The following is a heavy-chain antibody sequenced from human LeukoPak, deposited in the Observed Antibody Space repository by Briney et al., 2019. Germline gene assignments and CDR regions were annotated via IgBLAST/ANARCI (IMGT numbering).Heavy chain of an antibody. D-gene: IGHD3-3*01. CDR3: ARDRTEDYDFWSGYYRGIWFDP. CDR2: IYYSGST. Sequence: SETLSLTCTVSGGSISSGDYYWSWIRQPPGKGLEWIGYIYYSGSTYYNPSLKSRVTISVDTSKDQFSLKLSSVTAADTAVYYCARDRTEDYDFWSGYYRGIWFDPWGQGTLVTVSS. V-gene: IGHV4-30-4*01. J-gene: IGHJ5*02. CDR1: GGSISSGDYY.